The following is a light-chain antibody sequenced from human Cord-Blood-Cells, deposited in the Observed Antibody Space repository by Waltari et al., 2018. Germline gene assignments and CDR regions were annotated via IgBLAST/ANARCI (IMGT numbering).Light chain of an antibody. J-gene: IGLJ3*02. CDR2: DVS. Sequence: QSALTQPASVSGSPGQSITISCTGTSSDVGGYNYVSWSQQHPGKAPKLMIYDVSTRPSGVSNRFSGSKSGNTASLTISGLQAEDEADYYCSSYTSSSTLEFGGGTKLTVL. CDR1: SSDVGGYNY. V-gene: IGLV2-14*01. CDR3: SSYTSSSTLE.